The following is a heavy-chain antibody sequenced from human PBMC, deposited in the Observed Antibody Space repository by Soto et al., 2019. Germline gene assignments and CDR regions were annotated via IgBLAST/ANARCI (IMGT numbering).Heavy chain of an antibody. CDR1: GGCISSGGYS. V-gene: IGHV4-30-2*01. Sequence: SETVSLTCAVSGGCISSGGYSWSWIRQPPGKGLEWIGYISHSGSTYYNPSLKSRVTISVDRSKNQFSLKLSSVTAADTAVYYCARDPMIWGQGTLVTVSS. J-gene: IGHJ4*02. D-gene: IGHD3-22*01. CDR2: ISHSGST. CDR3: ARDPMI.